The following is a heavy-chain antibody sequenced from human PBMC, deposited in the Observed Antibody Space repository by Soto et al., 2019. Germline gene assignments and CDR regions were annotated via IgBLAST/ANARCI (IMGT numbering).Heavy chain of an antibody. D-gene: IGHD6-13*01. Sequence: PGGSLRLSCAASGFTFSSYSMNWVRQAPGKGLEWVSSISSSSSYIYYADSVKGRFTISRDNAKNSLYLQMNSLRAEDTAVYYCARDRSSSTLYGMDVWGQGTTVTVPS. CDR3: ARDRSSSTLYGMDV. CDR2: ISSSSSYI. CDR1: GFTFSSYS. V-gene: IGHV3-21*01. J-gene: IGHJ6*02.